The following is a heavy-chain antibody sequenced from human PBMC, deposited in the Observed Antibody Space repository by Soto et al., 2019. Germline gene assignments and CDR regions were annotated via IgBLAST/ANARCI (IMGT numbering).Heavy chain of an antibody. J-gene: IGHJ6*02. V-gene: IGHV4-34*12. CDR3: GRVDVVVVPAAQCMDV. CDR2: IIYSGST. Sequence: SETLSLPCAVYGGSFSGYYWSWIRQPPGKGPGWIGEIIYSGSTNYNPSLKSRVTISVDTSKNQFSLKLSSVAAADTAVYYCGRVDVVVVPAAQCMDVWGQETTVAVSS. D-gene: IGHD2-2*03. CDR1: GGSFSGYY.